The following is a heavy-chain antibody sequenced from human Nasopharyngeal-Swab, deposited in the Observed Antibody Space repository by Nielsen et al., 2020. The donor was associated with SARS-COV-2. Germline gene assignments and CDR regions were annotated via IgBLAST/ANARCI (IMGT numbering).Heavy chain of an antibody. D-gene: IGHD4-17*01. CDR3: ARGMTTVTL. Sequence: SLKISRAASGFTFDDYAMHWVRQAPGKGLEWVSGISWNSGSIGYADSVKGRFTISRDNAKNSLYLQMNSLRAEDTALYYCARGMTTVTLWGQGTLVTVSS. J-gene: IGHJ4*02. CDR2: ISWNSGSI. V-gene: IGHV3-9*01. CDR1: GFTFDDYA.